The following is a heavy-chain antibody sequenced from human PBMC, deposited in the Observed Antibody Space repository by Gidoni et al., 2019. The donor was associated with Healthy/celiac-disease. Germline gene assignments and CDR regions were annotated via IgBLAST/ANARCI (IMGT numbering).Heavy chain of an antibody. CDR1: GFTFSSDG. CDR3: AIPNPERDYYYDSSGYPDAFDI. D-gene: IGHD3-22*01. J-gene: IGHJ3*02. V-gene: IGHV3-30*03. CDR2: ISYDGSNK. Sequence: QVQLVESGGGVVQPGRSLRLSCAASGFTFSSDGMHWVRQAPGKGLDWVAVISYDGSNKYYADSVKGRFTISRDNSKNTLYLQMNSLRAEDTAVYYCAIPNPERDYYYDSSGYPDAFDIWGQGTMVTVSS.